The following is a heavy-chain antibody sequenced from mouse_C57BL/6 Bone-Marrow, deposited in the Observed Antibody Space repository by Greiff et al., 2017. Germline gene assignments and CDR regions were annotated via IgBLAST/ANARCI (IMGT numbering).Heavy chain of an antibody. CDR2: IYPGDGDT. CDR3: ARGQAAY. J-gene: IGHJ3*01. V-gene: IGHV1-82*01. CDR1: GYAFSSSW. Sequence: VKLQQSGPELVKPGASVKISCKASGYAFSSSWMNWVKQRPGTGLEWIGRIYPGDGDTNYNGKFKGKATLTADKSSGTAYMQLSSLTSEDAAVCFCARGQAAYWGQGTLVTVSA.